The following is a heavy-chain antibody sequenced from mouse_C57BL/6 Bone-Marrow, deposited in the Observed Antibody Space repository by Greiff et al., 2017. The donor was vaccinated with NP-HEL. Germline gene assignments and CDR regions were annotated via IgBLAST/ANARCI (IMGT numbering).Heavy chain of an antibody. J-gene: IGHJ1*03. CDR2: ISSGGDYI. V-gene: IGHV5-9-1*02. Sequence: EVKLVESGEGLVKPGGSLKLSCAASGFTFSSYAMSWVRQTPEKRLEWVAYISSGGDYIYYADTVKGRFTISRDNARNTLYLQMSSLKSEDTDMYYCTRDGEVHGYFDVWGTGTTVTVSS. CDR1: GFTFSSYA. CDR3: TRDGEVHGYFDV. D-gene: IGHD2-3*01.